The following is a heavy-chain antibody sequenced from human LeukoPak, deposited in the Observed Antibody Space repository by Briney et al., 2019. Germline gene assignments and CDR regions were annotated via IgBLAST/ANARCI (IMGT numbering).Heavy chain of an antibody. Sequence: SETLSLTCTVSGGSISSYYWSWIRQPPGKGLEWIGYIYYSGSTNYNPSLKSRVTISVDTSKNQFSLKLSSVTAADTAVYYCARGLARTVTTRYYYYGMDVWGQGTTVTVSS. J-gene: IGHJ6*02. D-gene: IGHD4-17*01. V-gene: IGHV4-59*12. CDR2: IYYSGST. CDR1: GGSISSYY. CDR3: ARGLARTVTTRYYYYGMDV.